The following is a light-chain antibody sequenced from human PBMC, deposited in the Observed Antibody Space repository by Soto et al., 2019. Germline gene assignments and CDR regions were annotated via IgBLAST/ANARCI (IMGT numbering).Light chain of an antibody. J-gene: IGKJ5*01. Sequence: DIHMTQNPSSVSASVVDRVTMGCEGSEGISRSLAWSQQKPGKAPKLLIYSASSLQSGVPSRFSGSGLGTDFTLTISSLQPEDFATYYCQQAATFPISFGQGTRLAI. CDR3: QQAATFPIS. V-gene: IGKV1D-12*01. CDR1: EGISRS. CDR2: SAS.